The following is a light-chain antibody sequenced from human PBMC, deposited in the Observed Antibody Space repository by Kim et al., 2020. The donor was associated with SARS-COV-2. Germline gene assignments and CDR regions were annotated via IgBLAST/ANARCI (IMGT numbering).Light chain of an antibody. V-gene: IGKV1-39*01. J-gene: IGKJ2*01. CDR1: QTITSH. Sequence: DIQMTQSPSSLSASVGDRVTITCRASQTITSHLHWYQHKPGEAPKLLIYDIFSLQSGVPSRFSGSGSGTDFTLTISSLQPEDSETYYCQQSYRTPRTFGQGTKLEI. CDR2: DIF. CDR3: QQSYRTPRT.